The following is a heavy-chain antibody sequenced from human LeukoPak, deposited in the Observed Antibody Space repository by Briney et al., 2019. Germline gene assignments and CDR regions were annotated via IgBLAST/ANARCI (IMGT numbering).Heavy chain of an antibody. CDR1: GFTFSSYA. D-gene: IGHD3-10*01. V-gene: IGHV3-30*04. CDR3: AKDSRFTMVRGVITPPSY. CDR2: ISYDGSNK. J-gene: IGHJ4*02. Sequence: HSGGSLRLSCAASGFTFSSYAMHWVRQAPGKGLEWVAVISYDGSNKYYADSVKGRFTISRDNSKNTLYLQMNSLRAEDTAVYYCAKDSRFTMVRGVITPPSYWGQGTLVTVSS.